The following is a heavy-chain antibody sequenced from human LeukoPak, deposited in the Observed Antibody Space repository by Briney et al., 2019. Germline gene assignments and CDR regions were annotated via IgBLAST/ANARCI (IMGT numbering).Heavy chain of an antibody. J-gene: IGHJ4*02. Sequence: GGSLRLSCAASGFPFSSYPMHWVRQAPGKGLEWVSAISGSGGSTYYADSVKGRFTISRDNSKNTLYLQMNSLRAEDTAIYYCAKWGHCSGGSCYSGEVDYWGQGTLVTVSS. V-gene: IGHV3-23*01. D-gene: IGHD2-15*01. CDR2: ISGSGGST. CDR3: AKWGHCSGGSCYSGEVDY. CDR1: GFPFSSYP.